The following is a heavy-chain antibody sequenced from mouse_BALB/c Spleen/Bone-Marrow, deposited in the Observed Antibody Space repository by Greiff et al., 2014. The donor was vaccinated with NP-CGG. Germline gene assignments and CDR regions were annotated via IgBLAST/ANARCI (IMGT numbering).Heavy chain of an antibody. D-gene: IGHD2-4*01. CDR1: GYTFTSYW. Sequence: QVQLQQSGAELVKPGTSVKTSCKASGYTFTSYWMHWVKQRPGQGLEWIGDIYPGSDSTNYNEKFRSKATLTVDTSSSTAYMQLSSLTSEDSAVYYCARRDDYDDYYFAYWGQGTTLTVSS. V-gene: IGHV1-55*01. J-gene: IGHJ2*01. CDR2: IYPGSDST. CDR3: ARRDDYDDYYFAY.